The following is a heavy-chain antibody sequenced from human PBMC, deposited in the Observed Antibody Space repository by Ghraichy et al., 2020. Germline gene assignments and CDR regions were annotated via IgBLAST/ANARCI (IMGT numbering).Heavy chain of an antibody. Sequence: GGSLRLSCAASGFTVSSNYMTWVRQAPGKGLEWVSVLYSSGSTYYADSVKGRFTISRDNSKNTLYLQMNSLRAEDTAVYYCARGSTNSGWNLYVDWGQGTLVTVSS. D-gene: IGHD6-19*01. CDR1: GFTVSSNY. J-gene: IGHJ4*02. CDR2: LYSSGST. CDR3: ARGSTNSGWNLYVD. V-gene: IGHV3-53*01.